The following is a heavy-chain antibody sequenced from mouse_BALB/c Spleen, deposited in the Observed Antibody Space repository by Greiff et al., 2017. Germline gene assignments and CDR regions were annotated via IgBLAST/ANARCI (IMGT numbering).Heavy chain of an antibody. J-gene: IGHJ4*01. CDR3: AREGYDYDGGYAMDY. V-gene: IGHV1-7*01. CDR2: INPSTGYT. Sequence: LVESGAELAKPGASVKMSCKASGYTFTSYWMHWVKQRPGQGLEWIGYINPSTGYTEYNQKFKDKATLTADKSSSTAYMQLSSLTSEDSAVYYCAREGYDYDGGYAMDYWGQGTSVTVSS. D-gene: IGHD2-4*01. CDR1: GYTFTSYW.